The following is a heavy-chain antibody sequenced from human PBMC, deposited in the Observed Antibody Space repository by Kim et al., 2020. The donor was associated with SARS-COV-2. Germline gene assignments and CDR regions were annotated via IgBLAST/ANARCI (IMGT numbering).Heavy chain of an antibody. CDR2: ISYDGSNK. CDR3: AKDKQQLVIIEY. V-gene: IGHV3-30*18. J-gene: IGHJ4*02. Sequence: GGSLRLSCAASGFTFSSYGMHWVRQAPGKGLEWVAVISYDGSNKYYADSVKGRFTISRDNSKNTLYLQMNSLRAEDTAVYYCAKDKQQLVIIEYWGQGT. CDR1: GFTFSSYG. D-gene: IGHD6-13*01.